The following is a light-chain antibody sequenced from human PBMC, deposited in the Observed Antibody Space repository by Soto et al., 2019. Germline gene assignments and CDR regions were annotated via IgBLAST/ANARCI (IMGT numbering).Light chain of an antibody. CDR1: QGIISA. Sequence: AIQLTPSPYSLSANVGDRVTITCRASQGIISALAWYQQNPGKAPKLLIYDASSLESGVSSRFRGIGSGTDFTLTLISLQPEDFATYYCQQFNSYPLTFGGGTKVDIK. V-gene: IGKV1-13*02. CDR3: QQFNSYPLT. J-gene: IGKJ4*01. CDR2: DAS.